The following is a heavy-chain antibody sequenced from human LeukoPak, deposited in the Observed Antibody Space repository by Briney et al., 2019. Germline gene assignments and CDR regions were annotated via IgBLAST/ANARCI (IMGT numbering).Heavy chain of an antibody. V-gene: IGHV4-30-2*01. CDR3: ARFSAANAFDY. Sequence: LRLSCAASGFTVSTNYMSWIRQPPGKGLEWIGYIYHSGSTYYNPSLKSRVTISVDRSKNQFSLKLSSVTAADTAVYYCARFSAANAFDYWGQGTLVTVSS. J-gene: IGHJ4*02. CDR2: IYHSGST. D-gene: IGHD2-2*01. CDR1: GFTVSTNY.